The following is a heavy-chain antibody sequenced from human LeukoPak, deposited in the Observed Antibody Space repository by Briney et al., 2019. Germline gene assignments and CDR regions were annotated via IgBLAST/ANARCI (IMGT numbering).Heavy chain of an antibody. D-gene: IGHD4-17*01. Sequence: PGRSLRLSCAASGFTFDDYAMHWVRQAPGKGLEWVSGISWNSGSIGYADSVKGRFTISRDNSKNTLYLQMNSLRAEDTAVYYCAKDMLVTTLDYWGQGTLVTVSS. CDR3: AKDMLVTTLDY. CDR1: GFTFDDYA. CDR2: ISWNSGSI. J-gene: IGHJ4*02. V-gene: IGHV3-9*01.